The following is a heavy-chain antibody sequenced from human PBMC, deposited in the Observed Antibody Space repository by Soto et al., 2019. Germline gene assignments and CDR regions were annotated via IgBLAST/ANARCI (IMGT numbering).Heavy chain of an antibody. D-gene: IGHD2-15*01. V-gene: IGHV3-23*01. J-gene: IGHJ4*02. Sequence: PGGSLRLSCAASGFTFSSYAMSWVRQAPGKGLEWVSAISGSGGSTYYADSVKGRFAISRDNSKNTLYLQMNSLRAEDTAVYYCAKDSIVATIVVVVAATNWGQGTLVTVSS. CDR3: AKDSIVATIVVVVAATN. CDR2: ISGSGGST. CDR1: GFTFSSYA.